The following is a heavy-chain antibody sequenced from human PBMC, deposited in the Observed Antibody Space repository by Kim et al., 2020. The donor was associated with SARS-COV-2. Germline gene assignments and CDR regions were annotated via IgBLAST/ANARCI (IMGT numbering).Heavy chain of an antibody. V-gene: IGHV3-23*01. D-gene: IGHD6-13*01. J-gene: IGHJ4*02. CDR3: AKNAGTAADYYFDY. Sequence: ADPGTCRFTISRDKSKNTLYLQMNSLRAEDTAVYYCAKNAGTAADYYFDYWGQGTLATVSS.